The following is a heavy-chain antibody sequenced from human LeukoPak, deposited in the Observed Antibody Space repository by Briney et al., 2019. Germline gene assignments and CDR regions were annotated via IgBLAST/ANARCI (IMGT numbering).Heavy chain of an antibody. CDR1: GGSISSSSYY. CDR3: ARHERANWFDP. CDR2: LYYSGGT. J-gene: IGHJ5*02. V-gene: IGHV4-39*01. Sequence: PSETLSLTCTVSGGSISSSSYYWGWIRQPPGKGLEWIGSLYYSGGTYYNPSLRSRVTISVDTSKNQFSLKLSSVTAADTAVYYCARHERANWFDPWGQGTLVTVSS. D-gene: IGHD6-25*01.